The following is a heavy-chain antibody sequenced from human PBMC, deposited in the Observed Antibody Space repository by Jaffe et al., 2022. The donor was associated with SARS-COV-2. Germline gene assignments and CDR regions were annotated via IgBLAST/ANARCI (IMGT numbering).Heavy chain of an antibody. D-gene: IGHD4-17*01. CDR2: IVVGSGNT. Sequence: QMQLVQSGPEVKKPGTSVKVSCKASGFTFTTSAMQWVRQARGQRLEWIGWIVVGSGNTKYAQKFQERVTITRDMSTRTAYMEMSSLRSDDTAVYYCAAGDYGDYRSDYWGQGTLVTVSS. CDR3: AAGDYGDYRSDY. CDR1: GFTFTTSA. V-gene: IGHV1-58*02. J-gene: IGHJ4*02.